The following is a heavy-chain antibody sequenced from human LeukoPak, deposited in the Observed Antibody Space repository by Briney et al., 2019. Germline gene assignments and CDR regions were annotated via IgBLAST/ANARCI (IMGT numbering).Heavy chain of an antibody. CDR2: IYHSGNT. CDR1: GYSISSGYY. V-gene: IGHV4-38-2*01. CDR3: GRSAGFVHFDH. Sequence: SETLSLTCAVSGYSISSGYYWGWIRQPPRKGLEWIGSIYHSGNTYYNPSLKSRVTISVDTSKNQFSLMVRSVTAADTAVYYCGRSAGFVHFDHWGQGTLVTVTS. J-gene: IGHJ4*02. D-gene: IGHD3-16*01.